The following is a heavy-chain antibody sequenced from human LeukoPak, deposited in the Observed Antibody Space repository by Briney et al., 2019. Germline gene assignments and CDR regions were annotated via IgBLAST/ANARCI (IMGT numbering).Heavy chain of an antibody. V-gene: IGHV4-39*01. D-gene: IGHD3-10*01. CDR1: GGSISSSSYY. CDR3: ARQTGSGLFSLP. J-gene: IGHJ4*02. Sequence: SETLSLTCTVSGGSISSSSYYWGWIRQPPGKGLEWIGSIYYSGTTYYNASLKSRVTISVDTSKNQFSLKLSSVTAADTAVYYCARQTGSGLFSLPGGQGTLVTVSS. CDR2: IYYSGTT.